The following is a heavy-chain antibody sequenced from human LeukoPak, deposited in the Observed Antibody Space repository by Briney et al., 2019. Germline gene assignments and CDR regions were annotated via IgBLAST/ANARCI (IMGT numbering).Heavy chain of an antibody. D-gene: IGHD1-1*01. J-gene: IGHJ4*02. CDR3: AKVVQYTASTGTGLAS. Sequence: PGGSLRLSCAASGFNFMNFGMHWVRQAPGKGLDWVAVIWYDGSIIYYADSVRGRFIISRDNAKNTPYLQMNSLRAEDTAIYYCAKVVQYTASTGTGLASWGQGTLVTVSS. CDR2: IWYDGSII. CDR1: GFNFMNFG. V-gene: IGHV3-33*06.